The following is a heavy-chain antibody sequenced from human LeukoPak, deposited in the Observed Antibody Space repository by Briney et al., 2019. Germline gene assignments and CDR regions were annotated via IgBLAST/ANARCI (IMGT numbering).Heavy chain of an antibody. D-gene: IGHD3-22*01. Sequence: SETLFLTCTVSGGSVSSYYWSWIRQPPGKGLEWIGFIYYSGSTNYNPSLKSRVTISVDTSKNQFSLKLSSVTAADTAVYYCARARNYYDSSGFYYEGEAFDIWGQGTMVTVSS. CDR1: GGSVSSYY. V-gene: IGHV4-59*02. CDR3: ARARNYYDSSGFYYEGEAFDI. J-gene: IGHJ3*02. CDR2: IYYSGST.